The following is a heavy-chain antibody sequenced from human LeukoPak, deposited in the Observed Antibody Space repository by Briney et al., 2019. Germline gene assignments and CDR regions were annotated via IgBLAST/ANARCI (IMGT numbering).Heavy chain of an antibody. CDR1: GFTFSSYA. J-gene: IGHJ3*02. D-gene: IGHD4-17*01. V-gene: IGHV3-64*02. Sequence: PGGSLRLSCAASGFTFSSYAMHWVRQAPGKGLEYVSAISSNGGSTYYADSVKGRFTISRDNSKNTLYLQMDSLRAEDMAVYYRARDRDYGDYHDAFDIWGQGTVVTVSS. CDR2: ISSNGGST. CDR3: ARDRDYGDYHDAFDI.